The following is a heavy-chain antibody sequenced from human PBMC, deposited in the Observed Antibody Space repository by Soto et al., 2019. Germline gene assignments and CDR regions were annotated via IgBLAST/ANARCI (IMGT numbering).Heavy chain of an antibody. CDR2: IIPIFGTA. Sequence: QVQLVQSGAEVKKPGSSVKVSCKASGGTFSSYAISWVRQAPGQGLEWMGGIIPIFGTANYAQKFQGRVTITADESTSTAYMELSSLRSEETAVYYCARVDCISTSCYAFYYYYGMDVWGQGTTVTVSS. V-gene: IGHV1-69*12. CDR3: ARVDCISTSCYAFYYYYGMDV. J-gene: IGHJ6*02. D-gene: IGHD2-2*01. CDR1: GGTFSSYA.